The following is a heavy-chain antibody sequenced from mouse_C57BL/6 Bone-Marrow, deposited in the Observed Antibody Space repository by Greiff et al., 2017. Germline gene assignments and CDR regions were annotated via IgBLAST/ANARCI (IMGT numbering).Heavy chain of an antibody. CDR1: GYTFTSYW. Sequence: QVQLQQPGAELVMPGASVKLSCKASGYTFTSYWMHWVKQRPGQGLEWIGEIDPSDSDTNYNQKFKGKSTLTVDKSSSTAYMQLSNLTSEDSAVYYCARDDYLYYYAMDYWGQGTSVTVSS. D-gene: IGHD2-4*01. J-gene: IGHJ4*01. CDR3: ARDDYLYYYAMDY. V-gene: IGHV1-69*01. CDR2: IDPSDSDT.